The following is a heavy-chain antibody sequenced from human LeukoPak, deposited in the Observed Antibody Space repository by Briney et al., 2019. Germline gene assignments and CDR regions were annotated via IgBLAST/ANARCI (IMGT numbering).Heavy chain of an antibody. Sequence: ASVKVSCKASGGTFSSYAISWVRQAPGQGLEWMGRIIPILGIANYAQKFQGRVTITADKSTSTAYMELSSLRSEDTAVYYCARDLCSGGSCHTGWFDPWGQGTLVTVSS. J-gene: IGHJ5*02. CDR2: IIPILGIA. V-gene: IGHV1-69*04. CDR3: ARDLCSGGSCHTGWFDP. CDR1: GGTFSSYA. D-gene: IGHD2-15*01.